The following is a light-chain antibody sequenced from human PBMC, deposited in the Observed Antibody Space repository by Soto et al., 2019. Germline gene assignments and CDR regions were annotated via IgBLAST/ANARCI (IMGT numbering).Light chain of an antibody. CDR3: QQRSKG. CDR2: DAS. J-gene: IGKJ3*01. Sequence: EIVLTQSPATLSLSPGERATLSCRASQSVSSYLAWYQQKPGQAPRLLIYDASNRATGIPARFSGSGSGTDFALTISSLEPEDFAVYYCQQRSKGFGPGTKVDSK. V-gene: IGKV3-11*01. CDR1: QSVSSY.